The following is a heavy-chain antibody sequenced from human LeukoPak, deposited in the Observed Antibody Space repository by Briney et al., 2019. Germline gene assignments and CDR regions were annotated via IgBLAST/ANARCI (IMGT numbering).Heavy chain of an antibody. CDR3: AREMVRGVGFDY. V-gene: IGHV3-53*01. J-gene: IGHJ4*02. Sequence: GGSLRLSCAASGFTVSTTYMTWVRQAPGKGLEWVSTIYSGGSTYYAESVKDRVTISRDNSKNTLYLQMNSLRVEDTGVYYCAREMVRGVGFDYWGQGTLVTVSS. CDR2: IYSGGST. D-gene: IGHD3-10*01. CDR1: GFTVSTTY.